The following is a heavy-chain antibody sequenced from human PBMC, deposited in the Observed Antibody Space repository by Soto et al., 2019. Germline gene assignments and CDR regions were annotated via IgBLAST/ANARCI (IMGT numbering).Heavy chain of an antibody. CDR3: ARRLYGDYDY. D-gene: IGHD4-17*01. CDR1: GYSFTTSG. J-gene: IGHJ4*02. CDR2: ISTYNGNT. Sequence: QAQLVQSGGEVKKPGASVKVSCKASGYSFTTSGITWVRQAPGQGLEWMGWISTYNGNTNYAQKFQDRVTLTTDTSTSTAYMELRSLRSDDTAVYYCARRLYGDYDYWGQGTLVTVSS. V-gene: IGHV1-18*01.